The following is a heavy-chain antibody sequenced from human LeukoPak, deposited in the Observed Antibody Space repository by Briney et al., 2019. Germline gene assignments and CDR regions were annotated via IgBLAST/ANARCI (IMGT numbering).Heavy chain of an antibody. V-gene: IGHV4-31*03. D-gene: IGHD3-9*01. CDR3: AFVRYFDWLLN. CDR1: GGSISSGGYY. J-gene: IGHJ4*02. CDR2: IYYSGST. Sequence: SETLSLTCTVSGGSISSGGYYWSWIRQHPGKGLEWIGYIYYSGSTYYNPSLKSRVTISVDTSKNQFSLKLSSVTAADTAVYYCAFVRYFDWLLNWGQGTLVTVSS.